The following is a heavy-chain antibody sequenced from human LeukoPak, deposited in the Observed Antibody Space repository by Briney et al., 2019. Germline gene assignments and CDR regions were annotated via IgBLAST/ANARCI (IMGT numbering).Heavy chain of an antibody. CDR2: IYSGGST. V-gene: IGHV3-53*01. Sequence: PGGSLRLSCAASGFTVSSNYMSWVRQAPGKGLEWVSVIYSGGSTYYADSVKGRFTISRDNSKNTLYLQMNSLRAEDTAVYYCARDWSDIVVGEDAFDIWGQGTMVTVSS. D-gene: IGHD2-15*01. CDR1: GFTVSSNY. CDR3: ARDWSDIVVGEDAFDI. J-gene: IGHJ3*02.